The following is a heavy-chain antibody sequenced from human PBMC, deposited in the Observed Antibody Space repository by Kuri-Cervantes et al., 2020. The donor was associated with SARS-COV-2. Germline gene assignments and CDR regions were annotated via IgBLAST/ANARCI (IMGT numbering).Heavy chain of an antibody. J-gene: IGHJ4*02. Sequence: GKSLKISCAASGFTFSNYAMSWVRLAPGKGLEWASGISGAGDSTYYADSVKGRFTISRDNSKNTLYLQMNSLRAEDTAVYYCAKVSNILELLDPFDYWGQGTLVTVSS. D-gene: IGHD1-7*01. V-gene: IGHV3-23*01. CDR1: GFTFSNYA. CDR3: AKVSNILELLDPFDY. CDR2: ISGAGDST.